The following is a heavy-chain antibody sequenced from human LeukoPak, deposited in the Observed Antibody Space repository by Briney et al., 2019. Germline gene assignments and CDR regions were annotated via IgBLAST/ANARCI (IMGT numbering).Heavy chain of an antibody. CDR1: GFTFGDYA. CDR3: TSPFPYYYDSSGPYYFDY. CDR2: IRSKAYGGTT. V-gene: IGHV3-49*03. Sequence: GGSLRLSCTASGFTFGDYAMSWFRQAPGKGLEWVGFIRSKAYGGTTEYAASVKGRFTISRDDSKSIAYLQMNSLKTEDTAVYYCTSPFPYYYDSSGPYYFDYGGQGALVTVSS. J-gene: IGHJ4*02. D-gene: IGHD3-22*01.